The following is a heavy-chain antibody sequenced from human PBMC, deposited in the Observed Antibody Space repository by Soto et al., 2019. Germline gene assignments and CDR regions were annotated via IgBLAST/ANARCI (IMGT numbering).Heavy chain of an antibody. D-gene: IGHD3-9*01. Sequence: GGSLRLSCAASGFTFSNYWMTWVRQAPGKGLEWVANIKQDGSEKNYVDSVKSRLTISRDNAKNSLYLQMSSLRAEDTAVYYCWREDYDIWTGYYNDYYYGLDVWGQGTTVTVSS. J-gene: IGHJ6*02. CDR3: WREDYDIWTGYYNDYYYGLDV. CDR1: GFTFSNYW. CDR2: IKQDGSEK. V-gene: IGHV3-7*03.